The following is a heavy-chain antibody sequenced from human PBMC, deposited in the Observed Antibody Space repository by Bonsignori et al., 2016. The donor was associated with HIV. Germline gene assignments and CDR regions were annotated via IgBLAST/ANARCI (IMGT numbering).Heavy chain of an antibody. CDR3: ARDVKLHWGTPPWYFDL. V-gene: IGHV4-38-2*02. Sequence: QVQLQESGPGLVEPSETLSLTCTVSGSSIASDYCWDWIRQSPGKGLEWIGSVYQRTTYINPSLKGRATISVDTSNNKFSLRVTSVTVDDAAVYYCARDVKLHWGTPPWYFDLWGLALWSLFPQ. J-gene: IGHJ2*01. CDR2: VYQRTT. D-gene: IGHD3-16*01. CDR1: GSSIASDYC.